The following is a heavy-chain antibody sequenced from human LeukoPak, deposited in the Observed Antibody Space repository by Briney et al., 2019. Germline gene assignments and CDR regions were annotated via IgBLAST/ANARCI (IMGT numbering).Heavy chain of an antibody. Sequence: GGSLRLSCAASGFSFSSYAMSWVRQAPGKGLEGVSVIYSGGSTYYADSVKGRFTISRDNSKNTLYLQMNSLRAEDTAVYYCARRSGIAVAGAFNYWGQGTLVTVSS. D-gene: IGHD6-19*01. CDR1: GFSFSSYA. CDR2: IYSGGST. CDR3: ARRSGIAVAGAFNY. J-gene: IGHJ4*02. V-gene: IGHV3-23*03.